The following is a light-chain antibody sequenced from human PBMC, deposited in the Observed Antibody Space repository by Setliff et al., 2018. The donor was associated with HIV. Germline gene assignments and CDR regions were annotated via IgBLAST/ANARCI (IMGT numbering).Light chain of an antibody. J-gene: IGLJ3*02. Sequence: QSALAQPASVSGSPGQSITLSCTGTSSDVGDSDYVSWYQQHPGKATKLMIYEVTNRPSGISDRFSGSKSGNTASLTISGLQTEDEADYYCFSYTSSFLMVFGGGTKVTVL. CDR3: FSYTSSFLMV. CDR1: SSDVGDSDY. V-gene: IGLV2-14*01. CDR2: EVT.